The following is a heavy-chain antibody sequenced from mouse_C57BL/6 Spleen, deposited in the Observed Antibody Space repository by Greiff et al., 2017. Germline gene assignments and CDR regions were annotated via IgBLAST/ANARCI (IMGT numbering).Heavy chain of an antibody. CDR2: IDPETGGT. J-gene: IGHJ2*01. Sequence: QVQLQQSGAELVRPGASVTLSCKASGFTFTDYEMHWVKQTPVQGLEWIGAIDPETGGTAYNQKFKGKAILTADTSSSTAYMELRSLTSEDSAVYYCTCRDCYGPAGFGCWGKSTTLTV. CDR3: TCRDCYGPAGFGC. V-gene: IGHV1-15*01. D-gene: IGHD1-1*01. CDR1: GFTFTDYE.